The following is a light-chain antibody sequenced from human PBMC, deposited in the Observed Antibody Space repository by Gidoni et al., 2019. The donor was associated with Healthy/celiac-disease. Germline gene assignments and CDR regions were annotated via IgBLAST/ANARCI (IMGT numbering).Light chain of an antibody. CDR3: CSYAGSSPYVV. Sequence: QSALTQPASVSGSPGQSITISCTGTSSDVGSYTLVSWYQQPPGKAPKLMIYEGSKRPSGVSNRFSGSKSGNTASLTISGLQAEDEADYYCCSYAGSSPYVVFGGGTKLTVL. CDR2: EGS. CDR1: SSDVGSYTL. V-gene: IGLV2-23*01. J-gene: IGLJ2*01.